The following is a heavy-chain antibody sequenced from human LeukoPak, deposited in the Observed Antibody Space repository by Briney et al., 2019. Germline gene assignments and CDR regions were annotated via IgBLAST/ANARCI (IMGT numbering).Heavy chain of an antibody. V-gene: IGHV3-13*04. CDR3: ARGGYYYGMDV. CDR2: IGTAGDT. J-gene: IGHJ6*02. Sequence: GGPLTLSCAASRLTFSSYDMHGVRQATGKGLEWVSAIGTAGDTYYPGSVKGRFTISRENAKNSLYLQMNSLRAGDTAVYYCARGGYYYGMDVWGQGTTVTVSS. CDR1: RLTFSSYD.